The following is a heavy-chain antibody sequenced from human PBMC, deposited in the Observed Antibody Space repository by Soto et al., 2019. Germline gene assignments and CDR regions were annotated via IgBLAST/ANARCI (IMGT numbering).Heavy chain of an antibody. CDR1: GFTVTAHY. CDR3: ARSDPAYAYGLNV. J-gene: IGHJ6*02. D-gene: IGHD3-10*01. CDR2: IYSGGGK. Sequence: EAQLVESGGGLIQPGGSLRLSCAASGFTVTAHYVAWVRQAPGRGLERVSLIYSGGGKYYADSVKGRFTISRDTSEKTFYLQMNSLRSEDTAVYYCARSDPAYAYGLNVWGQGTTVTVSS. V-gene: IGHV3-53*01.